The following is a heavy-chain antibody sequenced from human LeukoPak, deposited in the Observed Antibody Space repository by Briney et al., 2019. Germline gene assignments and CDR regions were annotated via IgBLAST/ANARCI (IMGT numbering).Heavy chain of an antibody. D-gene: IGHD2-2*01. V-gene: IGHV5-51*01. J-gene: IGHJ5*02. Sequence: GESLKISCKGSGYSFTTYWIGWVRQMPGKGLEWMGIIYPGDSDTRYSPSFEGQVTISADKSISTTYLQWSSLKASDTAMYYCARLAIPAAMYNWFDPWGQGTLVTVSS. CDR3: ARLAIPAAMYNWFDP. CDR1: GYSFTTYW. CDR2: IYPGDSDT.